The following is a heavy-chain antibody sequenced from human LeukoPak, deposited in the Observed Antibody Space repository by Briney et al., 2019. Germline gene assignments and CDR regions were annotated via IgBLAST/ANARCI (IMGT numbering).Heavy chain of an antibody. Sequence: ASVKVSCKASGYTFTSYGISWVRQAPGQGLEWMGWISAYNGNTIYAQKLQGRVTMTTDTPTSTAYMELRSLRSDDTAVYYCARGDIVVVPAATSPRFDPWGQGTLVTVSS. CDR1: GYTFTSYG. D-gene: IGHD2-2*01. CDR3: ARGDIVVVPAATSPRFDP. CDR2: ISAYNGNT. V-gene: IGHV1-18*04. J-gene: IGHJ5*02.